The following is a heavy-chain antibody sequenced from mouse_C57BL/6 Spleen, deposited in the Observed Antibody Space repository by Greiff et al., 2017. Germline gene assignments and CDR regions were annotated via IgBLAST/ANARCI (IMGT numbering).Heavy chain of an antibody. CDR2: IWSDGST. CDR3: ARHGYGNYNWYFDV. J-gene: IGHJ1*03. Sequence: VQLQQSGPGLVAPSQSLSITCTVSGFSLTSYGVHWVRQPPGKGLEWLVVIWSDGSTTYNSALKSRLTIITDNSQSQVFLKMNRLQTDDTAMYYCARHGYGNYNWYFDVWGTGTTVTVSS. V-gene: IGHV2-6-1*01. CDR1: GFSLTSYG. D-gene: IGHD2-10*02.